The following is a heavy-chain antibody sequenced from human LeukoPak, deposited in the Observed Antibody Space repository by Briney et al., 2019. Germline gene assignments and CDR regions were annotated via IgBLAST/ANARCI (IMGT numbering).Heavy chain of an antibody. CDR3: ARVSSIAALWYFDY. CDR2: IYYSGST. V-gene: IGHV4-59*01. CDR1: GGSISSYY. D-gene: IGHD6-6*01. Sequence: SETLSLTCTVSGGSISSYYWSWIRQPPGKGLEWIGYIYYSGSTNYNPSLKSRVTISVDTSKNQFSLKLSSVTAADTAVYCCARVSSIAALWYFDYWGQGTLVTVSS. J-gene: IGHJ4*02.